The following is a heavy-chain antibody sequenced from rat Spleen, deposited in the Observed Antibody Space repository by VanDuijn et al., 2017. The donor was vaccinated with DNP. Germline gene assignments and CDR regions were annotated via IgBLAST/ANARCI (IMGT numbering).Heavy chain of an antibody. CDR3: AIYYYSGDNWFAY. Sequence: EVHLVESGGDLVQPGRSLKLSCVVSRFIFNNYWMTLFRQVPGKGLEWVASITTSGGRTYYPDSVKGRFTISRDNARNTLYLQMNSLGSEDTATYYCAIYYYSGDNWFAYWGQGTLVTVSS. CDR1: RFIFNNYW. CDR2: ITTSGGRT. J-gene: IGHJ3*01. V-gene: IGHV5-31*01. D-gene: IGHD1-1*01.